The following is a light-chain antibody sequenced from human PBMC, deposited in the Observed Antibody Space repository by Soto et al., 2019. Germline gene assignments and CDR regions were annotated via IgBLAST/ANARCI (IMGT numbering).Light chain of an antibody. CDR3: QQYGSA. J-gene: IGKJ5*01. CDR2: GAS. Sequence: EIVLTPSPATLSLSPGERATLSCRASQSVSSYLAWYQQTPGQAPRLLIYGASSRATGIPDRFSGSGSGTDFTLTISRLEPEDFAVYYCQQYGSAFGQGTRLEIK. V-gene: IGKV3-20*01. CDR1: QSVSSY.